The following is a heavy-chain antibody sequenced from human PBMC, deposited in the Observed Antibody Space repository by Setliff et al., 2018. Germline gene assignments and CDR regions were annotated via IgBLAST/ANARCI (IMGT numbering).Heavy chain of an antibody. CDR3: ARGNPGGEWLSYYYYYYMDV. J-gene: IGHJ6*03. Sequence: ASVKVSCKASGYTFTSYDINWVRQATGQGLEWMGWMNPNSGNTGYAQKFQGRVTITRNTSISTAYMELSSLRSEDTAVYYCARGNPGGEWLSYYYYYYMDVWGKGTTVTVSS. V-gene: IGHV1-8*03. D-gene: IGHD3-3*01. CDR2: MNPNSGNT. CDR1: GYTFTSYD.